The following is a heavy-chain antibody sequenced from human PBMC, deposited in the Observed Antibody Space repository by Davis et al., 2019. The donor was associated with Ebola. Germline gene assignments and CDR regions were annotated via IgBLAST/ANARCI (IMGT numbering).Heavy chain of an antibody. J-gene: IGHJ4*02. CDR3: AKGPTRSGYY. Sequence: GESLKISCAASGFTFSSYAMHWVRQAPGKGLEWVSGIGVSGGSTYADSVKGRFTISRDNSQNTVYLQMTGLRAEDTAIYYCAKGPTRSGYYWGQGTLVTVSS. CDR2: IGVSGGST. D-gene: IGHD6-19*01. CDR1: GFTFSSYA. V-gene: IGHV3-23*01.